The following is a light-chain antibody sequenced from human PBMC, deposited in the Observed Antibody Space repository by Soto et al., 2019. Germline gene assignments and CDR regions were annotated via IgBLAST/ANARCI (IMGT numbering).Light chain of an antibody. J-gene: IGKJ1*01. CDR1: QSISSY. V-gene: IGKV1-39*01. CDR2: AAS. Sequence: DIQMTQSPSSLSASVGDRVTITCRASQSISSYLNWYQQKPGKAPKLLIYAASSLQSGVPSRFSGSGSGTDFTLTISSLHPEDFATCFCQPSSMWTFGQGTKVEIK. CDR3: QPSSMWT.